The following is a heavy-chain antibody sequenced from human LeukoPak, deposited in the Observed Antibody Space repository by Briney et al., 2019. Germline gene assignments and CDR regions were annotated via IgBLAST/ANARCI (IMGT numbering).Heavy chain of an antibody. CDR3: ARDSYYYGSGSYYSKPDY. CDR2: ISYDGSNK. V-gene: IGHV3-30-3*01. J-gene: IGHJ4*02. Sequence: PGRSLRLSCAASGFTFSSYAMYWVRQAPGKGLEWVAVISYDGSNKYYADSVKGRFTISRDNSKNTLYLQMNSLRAEDTAVYYCARDSYYYGSGSYYSKPDYWGQGTLVTVSS. CDR1: GFTFSSYA. D-gene: IGHD3-10*01.